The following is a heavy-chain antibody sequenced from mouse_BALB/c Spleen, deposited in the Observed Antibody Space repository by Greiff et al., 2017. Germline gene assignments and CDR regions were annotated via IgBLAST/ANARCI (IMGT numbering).Heavy chain of an antibody. CDR1: GFNIKDTY. Sequence: EVQLQQSGAELVKPGASVKLSCTASGFNIKDTYMHWVKQRPEQGLEWIGRIDPANGNTKYDPKFQGKATITADTSSNTAYLQLSSLTSEDTAVYYCARWEITTSFDYWGQGTTLTVSS. CDR2: IDPANGNT. D-gene: IGHD2-4*01. J-gene: IGHJ2*01. CDR3: ARWEITTSFDY. V-gene: IGHV14-3*02.